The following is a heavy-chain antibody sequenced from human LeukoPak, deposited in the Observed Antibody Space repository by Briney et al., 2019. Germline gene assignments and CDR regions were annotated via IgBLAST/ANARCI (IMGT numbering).Heavy chain of an antibody. CDR2: IYYSGST. D-gene: IGHD3-3*01. V-gene: IGHV4-59*08. J-gene: IGHJ5*02. CDR1: GGSISSYY. CDR3: ARLGITNTIRGDWFDP. Sequence: SETLSLTCTVPGGSISSYYWSWIRQPPGKGLEWIGYIYYSGSTNYNPSLKSRVTISVDTSKNQFSLKLSSVTAADTAVYYCARLGITNTIRGDWFDPWGQGTLVTVSS.